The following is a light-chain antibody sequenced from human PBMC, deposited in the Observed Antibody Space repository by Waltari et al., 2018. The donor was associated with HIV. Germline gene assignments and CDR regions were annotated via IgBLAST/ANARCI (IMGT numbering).Light chain of an antibody. CDR3: QQSYSSPPT. CDR2: AAS. V-gene: IGKV1-39*01. CDR1: QSINNY. Sequence: IQMPQSPPSLPPSVEDSVTITCRASQSINNYLNWYLQRPGEAPKLLIYAASSLQVGVPPRFSGSGSGTDFTLTISTLQPEDFATYFCQQSYSSPPTFGQGTKLEIK. J-gene: IGKJ1*01.